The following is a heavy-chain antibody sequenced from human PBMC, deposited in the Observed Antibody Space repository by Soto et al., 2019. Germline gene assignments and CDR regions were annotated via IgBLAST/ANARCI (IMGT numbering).Heavy chain of an antibody. V-gene: IGHV3-7*05. J-gene: IGHJ3*02. D-gene: IGHD5-18*01. CDR2: IKRDGSEK. Sequence: PGGSLRLSCAASGFTFSSYWMSWVRQAPGKGLEWVANIKRDGSEKYYVDSVKGRFTISRDNAKNSLYLQMNSLRAEDTAVYYCARDRNPGYSYGYDAFDIWGQGTMVT. CDR1: GFTFSSYW. CDR3: ARDRNPGYSYGYDAFDI.